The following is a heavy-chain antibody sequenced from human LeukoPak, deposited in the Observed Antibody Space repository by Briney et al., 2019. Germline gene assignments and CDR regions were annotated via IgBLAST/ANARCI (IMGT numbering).Heavy chain of an antibody. CDR3: ARSFSSTSSLWTD. CDR1: GGSISSYY. Sequence: PSETLSLTCTVSGGSISSYYWSWIRQPPGKGLEWIGYIYYSGSTNYNPSLKSRVTISVDTSKNQFSLKLSSVTAADTAVYYCARSFSSTSSLWTDWGQGTLVVVSS. V-gene: IGHV4-59*01. CDR2: IYYSGST. D-gene: IGHD2-2*01. J-gene: IGHJ4*02.